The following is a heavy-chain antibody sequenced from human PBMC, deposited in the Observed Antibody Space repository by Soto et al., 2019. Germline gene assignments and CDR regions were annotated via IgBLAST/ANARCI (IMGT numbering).Heavy chain of an antibody. CDR3: AKAERGSSGPTGY. J-gene: IGHJ4*02. D-gene: IGHD6-19*01. V-gene: IGHV3-23*01. CDR1: GFTFSSYA. Sequence: GGSLRLSCAASGFTFSSYAMSWVRQAPGKGLEWVSAISGSGGSTFYADSVKGRFTISRDNSKNTLYLQMNSLRAEDTAVYYCAKAERGSSGPTGYWGQGTLVTVSS. CDR2: ISGSGGST.